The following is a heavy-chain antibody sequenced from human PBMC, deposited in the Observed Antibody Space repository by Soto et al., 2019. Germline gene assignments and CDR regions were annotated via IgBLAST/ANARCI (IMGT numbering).Heavy chain of an antibody. J-gene: IGHJ4*02. CDR1: GFNLSHPW. D-gene: IGHD3-9*01. Sequence: SGFNLSHPWMTWVRQAAGKGLEWVGRIKSKTDGGTADYAAPVKGRATISRDDSKNTVYLQMNSLKTEDTAVYYCTTGIYYDILTGYHNVAYWGQGALVTVSS. CDR2: IKSKTDGGTA. CDR3: TTGIYYDILTGYHNVAY. V-gene: IGHV3-15*01.